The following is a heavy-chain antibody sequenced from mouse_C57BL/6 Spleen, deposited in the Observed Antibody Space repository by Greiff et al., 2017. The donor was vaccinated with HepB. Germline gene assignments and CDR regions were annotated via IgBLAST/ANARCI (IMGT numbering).Heavy chain of an antibody. J-gene: IGHJ3*01. CDR3: ARDYYGSSYGAY. Sequence: QVQLQQPGAELVKPGASVKLSCKASGYTFTSYWMQWVKQRPGQGLEWIGEIDPSDSYTNYNQKFKGKATLTVDTSSSTAYMQLSSLTSEDSAVYYCARDYYGSSYGAYWGKGALVTVSA. CDR2: IDPSDSYT. V-gene: IGHV1-50*01. D-gene: IGHD1-1*01. CDR1: GYTFTSYW.